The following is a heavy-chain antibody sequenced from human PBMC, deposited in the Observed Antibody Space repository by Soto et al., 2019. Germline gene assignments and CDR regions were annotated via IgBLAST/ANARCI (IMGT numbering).Heavy chain of an antibody. V-gene: IGHV3-23*01. Sequence: EVVLLESGGGLEQPGGSLRLSCAASGFIFENFGMSWVRQAPGKGLEWISSISGSGFNKYYADSVKGRFTISRDNSKSTVYLELNNLSAEDTAVYHCAKNQGVELVPLATVDWFDPWGQGSVVTVSS. CDR2: ISGSGFNK. D-gene: IGHD1-26*01. CDR1: GFIFENFG. J-gene: IGHJ5*02. CDR3: AKNQGVELVPLATVDWFDP.